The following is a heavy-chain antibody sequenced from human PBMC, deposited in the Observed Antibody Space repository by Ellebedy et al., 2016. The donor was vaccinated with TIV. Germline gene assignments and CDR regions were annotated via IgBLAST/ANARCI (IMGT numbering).Heavy chain of an antibody. CDR2: INHSGTT. CDR1: GGSFSGYY. D-gene: IGHD3-22*01. V-gene: IGHV4-34*01. Sequence: SETLSLXXAVYGGSFSGYYWSCIRQPPGRGLEWIGEINHSGTTNYNPSLKSRVTISVDTSKNQFSLKLSSVTAADTAVYYCARGGDYYDSSGYYYGYFQHWGQGTLVTVSS. J-gene: IGHJ1*01. CDR3: ARGGDYYDSSGYYYGYFQH.